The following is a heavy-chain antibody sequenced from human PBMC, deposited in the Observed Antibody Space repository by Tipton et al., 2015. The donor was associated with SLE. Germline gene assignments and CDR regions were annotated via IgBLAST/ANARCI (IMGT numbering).Heavy chain of an antibody. Sequence: TLSLTCAVYGGSLSGYYWSWIRQPPGKGLEWIGEINHSGSTNYNPSLKSRVTISVDTSKNQFSLKLSSVTAADTAVYYCARAVIAVVDWGQGTLVTVSS. D-gene: IGHD3-22*01. CDR2: INHSGST. CDR3: ARAVIAVVD. J-gene: IGHJ4*02. CDR1: GGSLSGYY. V-gene: IGHV4-34*01.